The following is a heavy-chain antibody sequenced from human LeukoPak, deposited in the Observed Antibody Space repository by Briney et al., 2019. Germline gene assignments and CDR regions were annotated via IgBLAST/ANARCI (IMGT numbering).Heavy chain of an antibody. CDR3: ARGLAAQAGNWFDP. V-gene: IGHV4-39*07. CDR2: ISYSGTT. J-gene: IGHJ5*02. Sequence: PSETLSLTCTVPGGSISSSNYFWGWVRQPPGKGLEWIGTISYSGTTYDNPSLKSRVIISVDTSKKQFSLRLSSVTAADTAAYYCARGLAAQAGNWFDPWGQGTLVTVSS. D-gene: IGHD3-3*02. CDR1: GGSISSSNYF.